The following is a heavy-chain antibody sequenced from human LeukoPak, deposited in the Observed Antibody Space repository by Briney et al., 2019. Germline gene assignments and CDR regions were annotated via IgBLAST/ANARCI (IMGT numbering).Heavy chain of an antibody. Sequence: VASVKVSCKASGYTFTSYGISWVRQAPGQGLEWMGWISAYNGNTNYAQKLQGRVTMTTDTSTSTAYMELRSLRSDDTAVYYCARAEDIAVAGTEDYWGQGTLVTVSS. CDR2: ISAYNGNT. D-gene: IGHD6-19*01. V-gene: IGHV1-18*01. CDR1: GYTFTSYG. CDR3: ARAEDIAVAGTEDY. J-gene: IGHJ4*02.